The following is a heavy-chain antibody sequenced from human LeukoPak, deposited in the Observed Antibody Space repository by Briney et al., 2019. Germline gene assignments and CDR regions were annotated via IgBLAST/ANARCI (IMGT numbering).Heavy chain of an antibody. CDR3: ARTDGYQDAFDI. V-gene: IGHV4-38-2*01. J-gene: IGHJ3*02. CDR2: FYHSGST. Sequence: SETLSLTCAVSGYSISSGYYWGWIRQPPGKGLEWIGSFYHSGSTYYNPSLKSRVTISVDTSNNQFSLKLSFVTAADTAVYYCARTDGYQDAFDIWGQGTMVTVSS. CDR1: GYSISSGYY. D-gene: IGHD5-24*01.